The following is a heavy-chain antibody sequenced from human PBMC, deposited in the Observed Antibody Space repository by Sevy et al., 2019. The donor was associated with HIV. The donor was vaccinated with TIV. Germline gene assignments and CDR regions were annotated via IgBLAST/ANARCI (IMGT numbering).Heavy chain of an antibody. J-gene: IGHJ4*02. D-gene: IGHD3-22*01. CDR1: GFTFSSYA. Sequence: GESLKISCAASGFTFSSYAMSWVRQAPGKGLEWVSAISGSGGSTYYADSVKDRFTISRDNSKNTLYLQMNSLRAEDTAVYYCAKDPTDRPPKYYYDSSGYYPILTYFDYWGQGTLVTVSS. CDR3: AKDPTDRPPKYYYDSSGYYPILTYFDY. V-gene: IGHV3-23*01. CDR2: ISGSGGST.